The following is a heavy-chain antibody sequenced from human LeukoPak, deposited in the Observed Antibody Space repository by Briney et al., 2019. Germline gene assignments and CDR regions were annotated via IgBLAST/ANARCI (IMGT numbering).Heavy chain of an antibody. V-gene: IGHV3-9*01. CDR1: GFTFDDYA. D-gene: IGHD1-26*01. J-gene: IGHJ4*02. CDR2: ISWNSGSI. Sequence: GGSLRLSCAASGFTFDDYAMHWVRHAPGKGLEWVSGISWNSGSIGYADSVKGRFTISRDNAKNSLYLQMNSLRAEDTALYYCAKDLVGSLPGYYFDYWGQGTLVTVSS. CDR3: AKDLVGSLPGYYFDY.